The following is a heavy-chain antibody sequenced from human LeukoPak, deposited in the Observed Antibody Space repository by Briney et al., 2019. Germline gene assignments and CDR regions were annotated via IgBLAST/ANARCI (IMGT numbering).Heavy chain of an antibody. CDR3: ARDNSVGDNAWWFDP. D-gene: IGHD1-26*01. Sequence: SVKVSCKASGGTFSSYAISWVRQAPGQGLEWMGGIIPIFGTANYAQKFQGRVTITADESTSTAYMELSSLRSEDTAVYYCARDNSVGDNAWWFDPWGQGTLVTVSS. V-gene: IGHV1-69*13. CDR1: GGTFSSYA. J-gene: IGHJ5*02. CDR2: IIPIFGTA.